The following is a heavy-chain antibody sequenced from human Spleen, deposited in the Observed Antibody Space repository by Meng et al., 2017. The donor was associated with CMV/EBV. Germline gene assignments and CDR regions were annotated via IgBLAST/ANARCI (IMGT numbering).Heavy chain of an antibody. J-gene: IGHJ6*02. CDR3: AKGYCSSTSCPWGYYGMDV. V-gene: IGHV3-69-1*01. CDR1: GFTFSDYY. D-gene: IGHD2-2*01. Sequence: GGSLRLSCAASGFTFSDYYMNWVRQAPGKGLEWVSSISGSSTIYYADSVKGRFTISRDNAKNSLYLQMNSLRAEDTALYYCAKGYCSSTSCPWGYYGMDVWGQGTTVTVSS. CDR2: ISGSSTI.